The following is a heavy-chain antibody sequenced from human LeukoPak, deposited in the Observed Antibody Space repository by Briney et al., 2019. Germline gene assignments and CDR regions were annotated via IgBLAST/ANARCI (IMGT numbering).Heavy chain of an antibody. CDR2: ISYDGSNK. D-gene: IGHD2/OR15-2a*01. CDR1: GFTFSSYA. J-gene: IGHJ6*03. Sequence: GGSLRLSCAASGFTFSSYAMHWVRQAPGKGLEWVAVISYDGSNKYYADSVKGRFTISRDNSKNTLYLQMNSLRAEDTAVYYCATEENNYYYMDVWGKGTTVTVSS. CDR3: ATEENNYYYMDV. V-gene: IGHV3-30*04.